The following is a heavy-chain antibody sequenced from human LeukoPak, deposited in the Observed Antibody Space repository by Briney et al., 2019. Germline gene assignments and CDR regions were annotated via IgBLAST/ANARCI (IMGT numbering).Heavy chain of an antibody. J-gene: IGHJ3*02. CDR1: GFTFSSYG. D-gene: IGHD3-10*01. CDR3: ARAATRGRGAFDI. Sequence: GGSLRLSCAASGFTFSSYGMHWVRQAPGKGLEWVAVIPYDGSNKYYADSVKGRFTISRDNAKNSLYLQMNSLRAEDTAVYYCARAATRGRGAFDIWGQGTMVTVSS. V-gene: IGHV3-30*03. CDR2: IPYDGSNK.